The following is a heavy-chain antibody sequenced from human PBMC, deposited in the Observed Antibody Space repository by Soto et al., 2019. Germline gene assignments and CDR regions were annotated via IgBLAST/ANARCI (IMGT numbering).Heavy chain of an antibody. J-gene: IGHJ6*02. CDR3: AITYSTSYYYYGMDV. D-gene: IGHD6-13*01. Sequence: SETLSLTCTVSGGSISSSSYYWGWIRQPPGKGLEWIGSIYYSGSTYYNPSLKSRVTISVDTSKNQFSLKLSSVTAADTAVYYCAITYSTSYYYYGMDVWGQGTTVTVSS. CDR2: IYYSGST. CDR1: GGSISSSSYY. V-gene: IGHV4-39*01.